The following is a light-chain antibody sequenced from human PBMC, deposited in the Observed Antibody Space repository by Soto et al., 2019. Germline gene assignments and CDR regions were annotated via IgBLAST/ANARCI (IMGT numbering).Light chain of an antibody. Sequence: QSALTQPASVSGSPGQSITISCTGTRSDVGGYNFVSWYQQHPGKVPKLLIYDATHRPSGVSNRFSASKSANTASLTISGLQAEDEADYYCSSYTSTNTLVFGGGAKLTVL. CDR1: RSDVGGYNF. CDR2: DAT. J-gene: IGLJ2*01. V-gene: IGLV2-14*01. CDR3: SSYTSTNTLV.